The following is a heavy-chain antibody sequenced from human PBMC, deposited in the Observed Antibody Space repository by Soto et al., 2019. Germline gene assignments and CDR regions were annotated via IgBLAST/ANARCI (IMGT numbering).Heavy chain of an antibody. J-gene: IGHJ4*02. CDR2: VSGHGGGI. V-gene: IGHV3-23*01. D-gene: IGHD1-1*01. Sequence: GGSLRLSCAASQFTFSDFAMSWVRQAPGKGLEWVSVVSGHGGGIYYADSVKGRFTISRDNAKNSLYLQMNSLRAEDTAVYYCARVTGTTFVVYWGQGTLVPVSP. CDR3: ARVTGTTFVVY. CDR1: QFTFSDFA.